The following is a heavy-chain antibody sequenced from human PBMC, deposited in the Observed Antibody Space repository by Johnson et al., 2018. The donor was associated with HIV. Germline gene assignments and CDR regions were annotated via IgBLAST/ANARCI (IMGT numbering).Heavy chain of an antibody. D-gene: IGHD3-10*01. CDR2: IRYDGSNK. J-gene: IGHJ3*02. CDR1: GFTFSNYA. CDR3: ARETYYSSIDAFDI. V-gene: IGHV3-30*02. Sequence: QVQLVESGGGLVQPGRSLRLSRAASGFTFSNYAMHWVRQAPGKGLEWVAFIRYDGSNKYYADSVKGRFTISRDNSKTTLYLQMNSLRTEDTAVYYCARETYYSSIDAFDIWGQGTMVTVSS.